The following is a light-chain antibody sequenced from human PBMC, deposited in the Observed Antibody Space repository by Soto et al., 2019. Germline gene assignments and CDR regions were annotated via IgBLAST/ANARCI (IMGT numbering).Light chain of an antibody. V-gene: IGLV2-14*01. CDR2: EVS. CDR3: SSYTSDNPVV. J-gene: IGLJ2*01. Sequence: QSALTQPASVSGSPGQSITISCTGTSSDVGYYNYVSWYQQHPGKAPKLMIYEVSNRPSGVSNHFSASKSGNTASLTISGLQAEDEAYYYCSSYTSDNPVVLGGGTKVTVL. CDR1: SSDVGYYNY.